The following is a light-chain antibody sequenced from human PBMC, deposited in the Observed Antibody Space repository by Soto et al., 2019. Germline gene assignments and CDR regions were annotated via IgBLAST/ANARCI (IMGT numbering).Light chain of an antibody. J-gene: IGKJ1*01. CDR2: DAS. CDR1: QSVSGW. CDR3: QHYNSYAEA. Sequence: DIQMTQSPSTLSASVGDTVTVTCRASQSVSGWLAWYQQKPGEAPKLLIYDASALPRGVPSRVSGSGAGTEFPLTISSLQPDDCATYDCQHYNSYAEAFGQGTKVDIK. V-gene: IGKV1-5*01.